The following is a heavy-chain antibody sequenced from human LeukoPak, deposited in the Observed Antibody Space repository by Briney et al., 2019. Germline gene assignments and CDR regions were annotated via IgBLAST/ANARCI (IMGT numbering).Heavy chain of an antibody. V-gene: IGHV3-7*01. Sequence: GGSLRLSCADSGFTFSSYWMSWVRQAPGKGMKWVANIKQDGSEKYYVDSVKGRFTISRDNAKNSLYLQMNSLRAEDTAVYYCARSGLFRLFQHWGQGTLVTVSS. CDR1: GFTFSSYW. CDR3: ARSGLFRLFQH. CDR2: IKQDGSEK. J-gene: IGHJ1*01.